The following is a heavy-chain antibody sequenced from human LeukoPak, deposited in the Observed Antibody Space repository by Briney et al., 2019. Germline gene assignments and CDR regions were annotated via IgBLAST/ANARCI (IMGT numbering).Heavy chain of an antibody. D-gene: IGHD1-26*01. CDR2: ISYDGSNK. J-gene: IGHJ4*02. CDR1: GFTFSSYG. CDR3: ASLGARKEKDFDY. V-gene: IGHV3-30*19. Sequence: GRSLRLSCAASGFTFSSYGMHWVRQAPGNGLEWVAVISYDGSNKYYADSVKGRFTISRDNSKNTLYLQMNSLRAEDTAVYYCASLGARKEKDFDYWGQGTLVTVSS.